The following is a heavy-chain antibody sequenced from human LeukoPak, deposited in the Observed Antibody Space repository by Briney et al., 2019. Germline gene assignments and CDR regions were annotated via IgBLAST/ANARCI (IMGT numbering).Heavy chain of an antibody. CDR3: ARDLGFGLRGFDY. J-gene: IGHJ4*02. CDR2: VYTSGYT. CDR1: GGSISSGSYY. V-gene: IGHV4-61*02. D-gene: IGHD3/OR15-3a*01. Sequence: SETLSLTCTVSGGSISSGSYYWSWIRQPAGKGLEWIGRVYTSGYTNYNPSLKSRVTISVDTSNNQFSLQLNSVTPEDTAVYYCARDLGFGLRGFDYWGQGTLVTVSS.